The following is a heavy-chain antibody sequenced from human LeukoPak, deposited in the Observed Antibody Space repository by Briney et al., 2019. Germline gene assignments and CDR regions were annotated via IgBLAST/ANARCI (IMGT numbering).Heavy chain of an antibody. J-gene: IGHJ6*03. CDR1: GFTFSSYW. CDR3: ARDLRAAAGYYYYYYMDV. CDR2: ISSSSSTI. D-gene: IGHD6-13*01. V-gene: IGHV3-48*01. Sequence: GGSLRLSCAASGFTFSSYWMSWVRQAPGKGLEWVSYISSSSSTIYYADSVKGRFTISRDNAKNSLYLQMNSLRAEDTAVYYCARDLRAAAGYYYYYYMDVWGKGTTVTVSS.